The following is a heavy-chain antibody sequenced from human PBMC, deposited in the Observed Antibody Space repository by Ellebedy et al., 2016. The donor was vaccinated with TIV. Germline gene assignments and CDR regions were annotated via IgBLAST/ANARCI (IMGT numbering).Heavy chain of an antibody. V-gene: IGHV3-48*01. CDR2: ISSSSSTI. CDR3: ARGEGGFWSGYPERFDP. J-gene: IGHJ5*02. CDR1: GVTFSSYS. Sequence: GESLKISCAASGVTFSSYSMNWVRQAPGKGLEWVSYISSSSSTIYYADSVKGRFTISRDNAKNSLYLQMNSLRAEDTAVYYCARGEGGFWSGYPERFDPWGQGTLVTVSS. D-gene: IGHD3-3*01.